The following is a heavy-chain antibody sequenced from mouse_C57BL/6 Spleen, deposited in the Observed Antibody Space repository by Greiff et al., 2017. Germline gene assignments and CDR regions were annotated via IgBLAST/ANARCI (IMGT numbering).Heavy chain of an antibody. V-gene: IGHV3-6*01. CDR2: ISYDGSN. CDR1: GYSITSGYY. CDR3: ARIGYDYDEGFAY. Sequence: EVQLQQSGPGLVKPSQSLSLTCSVTGYSITSGYYWNWIRQFPGNKLEWMGYISYDGSNNYNPSLKNRISITRDTSKNQFFLKLNSVTTEDTATYYCARIGYDYDEGFAYWGQGTLVTVAA. D-gene: IGHD2-4*01. J-gene: IGHJ3*01.